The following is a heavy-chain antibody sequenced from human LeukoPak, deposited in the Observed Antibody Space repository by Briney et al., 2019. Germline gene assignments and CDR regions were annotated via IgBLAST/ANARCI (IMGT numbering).Heavy chain of an antibody. CDR3: ARHQYGSGSYSYYYAMDV. CDR2: IYTSGST. Sequence: SETLSLTCTVSGGSISSYYWSWIRQPAGKGLEWIGRIYTSGSTNYNPSLKSRVTISVDTSKNQFSLKLSSVTAADTAVYYCARHQYGSGSYSYYYAMDVWGQGTTVTVSS. CDR1: GGSISSYY. D-gene: IGHD3-10*01. V-gene: IGHV4-4*07. J-gene: IGHJ6*02.